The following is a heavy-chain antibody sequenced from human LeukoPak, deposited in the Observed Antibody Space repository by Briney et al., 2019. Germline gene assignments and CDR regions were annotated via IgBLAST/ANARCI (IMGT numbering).Heavy chain of an antibody. CDR2: ISAYNGNT. V-gene: IGHV1-18*04. CDR3: ASRVRYYYDRGAFDI. D-gene: IGHD3-22*01. Sequence: ASVKVSCKASGYTFTGYYIHWVRQAPGQGLEWMGWISAYNGNTNYAQKLQGRVTMTTDTSTSTAYMELRSLRSDDTAVYYCASRVRYYYDRGAFDIWGQGTMVTVSS. CDR1: GYTFTGYY. J-gene: IGHJ3*02.